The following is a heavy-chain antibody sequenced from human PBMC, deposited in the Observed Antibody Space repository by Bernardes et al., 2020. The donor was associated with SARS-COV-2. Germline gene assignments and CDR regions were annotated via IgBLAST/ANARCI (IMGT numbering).Heavy chain of an antibody. CDR2: IKHSGST. Sequence: SETLSLTCAVYGGSFSCYYWSWIRQPPGNGLEWVGLIKHSGSTNYNPSLKSRVTIPVDTPKNQFSRKLSSVTAADTAVYYCAIDLAWFDPWGQGTLVTVSS. CDR3: AIDLAWFDP. V-gene: IGHV4-34*01. J-gene: IGHJ5*02. D-gene: IGHD2-15*01. CDR1: GGSFSCYY.